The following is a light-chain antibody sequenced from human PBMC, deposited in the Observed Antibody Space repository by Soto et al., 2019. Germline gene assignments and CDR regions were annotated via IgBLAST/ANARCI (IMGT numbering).Light chain of an antibody. V-gene: IGLV1-51*01. CDR1: SSNIGNNY. CDR2: DVN. Sequence: QSVLTQSPSVSAAPGQKVTISCSGSSSNIGNNYVSWYQQLPGTAPKLLIYDVNKRPSGIPDRFSGSKSGTSATLGITGLQTGDEADYYCGTWDTSLSVWVFGGGTKLTVL. J-gene: IGLJ3*02. CDR3: GTWDTSLSVWV.